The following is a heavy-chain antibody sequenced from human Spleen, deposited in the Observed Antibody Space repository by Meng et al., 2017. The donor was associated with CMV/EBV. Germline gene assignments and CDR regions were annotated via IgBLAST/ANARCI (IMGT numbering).Heavy chain of an antibody. CDR3: ARDVSGTDTLAYYYYNGMDV. CDR2: INTHTGNT. V-gene: IGHV1-18*01. J-gene: IGHJ6*02. Sequence: ASVKVSCKASGYTFINYAIIWVRQAPGQGLEWMGWINTHTGNTQYAQEFQGRVIMTTDTSTSTASMELRSLRSDDTAVYYCARDVSGTDTLAYYYYNGMDVWGQGTTVTVSS. D-gene: IGHD2-15*01. CDR1: GYTFINYA.